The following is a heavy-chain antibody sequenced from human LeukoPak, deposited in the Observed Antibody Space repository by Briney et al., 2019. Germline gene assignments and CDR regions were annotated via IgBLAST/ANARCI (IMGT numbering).Heavy chain of an antibody. CDR2: ISAYNGNT. Sequence: ASVKVSCKASGYTFTSYGISWVRQAPGQGLEWMGWISAYNGNTNYAQKLQGRVTMTTDTSTSTAYMELRSLRSDGTAVYYCARDSATPLRYYYYGMDVWGQGTTVTVSS. CDR3: ARDSATPLRYYYYGMDV. CDR1: GYTFTSYG. V-gene: IGHV1-18*01. J-gene: IGHJ6*02. D-gene: IGHD4-23*01.